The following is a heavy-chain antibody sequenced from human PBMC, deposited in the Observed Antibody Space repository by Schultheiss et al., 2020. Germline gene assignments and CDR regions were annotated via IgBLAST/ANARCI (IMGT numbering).Heavy chain of an antibody. D-gene: IGHD4-17*01. J-gene: IGHJ4*02. CDR3: TLDYGDYSDY. CDR2: IRSKAYGGTT. Sequence: GGSLRLSCAASGFVLSSYSISWVRQSPGKGLEWVGFIRSKAYGGTTEYAASVKGRFTISRDDSKSIAYLQMNSLKTEDTAVYYCTLDYGDYSDYWGQGTLGTVAS. CDR1: GFVLSSYS. V-gene: IGHV3-49*04.